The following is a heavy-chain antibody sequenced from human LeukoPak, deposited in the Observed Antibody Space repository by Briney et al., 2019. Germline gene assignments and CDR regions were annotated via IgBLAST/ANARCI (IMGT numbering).Heavy chain of an antibody. CDR1: GGSMSDYY. CDR2: FYSSGST. J-gene: IGHJ4*02. Sequence: SETLSLTCTVSGGSMSDYYWSWIRQPAGKGLEWIGRFYSSGSTNYNPSLKSRVTISADTPNNQFSLRLSSVTAADTAVYYCARYYCPNGSCQGFDYWGQGTLATVSS. CDR3: ARYYCPNGSCQGFDY. D-gene: IGHD2-8*01. V-gene: IGHV4-4*07.